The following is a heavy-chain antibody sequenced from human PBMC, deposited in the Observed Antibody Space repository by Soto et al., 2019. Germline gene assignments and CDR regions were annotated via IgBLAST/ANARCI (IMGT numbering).Heavy chain of an antibody. Sequence: PSETLSLTCTVSGGSISSSSYYWGWIRQPPGKGLEWIGSIYYSGSTYYNPSLKSRVTISVDTSKNQFSLKLSSVTAADTAVYYCATPRGGRYCSGGSCVPIYNWSDPWGQGTLVTVSS. CDR3: ATPRGGRYCSGGSCVPIYNWSDP. D-gene: IGHD2-15*01. CDR1: GGSISSSSYY. V-gene: IGHV4-39*01. CDR2: IYYSGST. J-gene: IGHJ5*02.